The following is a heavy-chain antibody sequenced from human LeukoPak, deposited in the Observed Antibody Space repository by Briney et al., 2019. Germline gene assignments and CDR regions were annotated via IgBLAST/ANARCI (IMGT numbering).Heavy chain of an antibody. V-gene: IGHV3-21*01. CDR2: ISSSSTYV. Sequence: GGSLRLSCVAPGFTFSSSSMNWVRQAPGKGLEWVSSISSSSTYVYYADSVKGRFTISRDNAKNSLYLQMNSLRAEDTALYYCARDEGSSWSKEAFDIWGQGTMVTVSS. J-gene: IGHJ3*02. CDR1: GFTFSSSS. CDR3: ARDEGSSWSKEAFDI. D-gene: IGHD6-13*01.